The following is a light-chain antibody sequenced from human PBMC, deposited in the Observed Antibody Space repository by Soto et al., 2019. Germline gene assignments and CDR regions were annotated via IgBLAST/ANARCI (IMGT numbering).Light chain of an antibody. J-gene: IGLJ3*02. V-gene: IGLV2-14*01. Sequence: QSVLTQPASVSGSLGQSITISCTGTSRDVGGYNYVSWYQHHPGKGPKVLIYEVSYRPSGVSDRFSGSKSGTTASLTRSGLQPEDEAQYYCHSYTTTGSLWVFGGGTKLTVL. CDR1: SRDVGGYNY. CDR2: EVS. CDR3: HSYTTTGSLWV.